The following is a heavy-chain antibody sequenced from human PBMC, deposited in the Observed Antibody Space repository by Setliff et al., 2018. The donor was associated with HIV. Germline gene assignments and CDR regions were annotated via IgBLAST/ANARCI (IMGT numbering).Heavy chain of an antibody. Sequence: LSLTCTVSGPSINIHYWSWIRQSPGKAFEWIGYIYSTGSTNYNPSLQSRVTISMVASRNQFSLKGTSVTAADTAVYYCAKGAGFYGDYTFDHWGQGRQVTVSS. CDR1: GPSINIHY. V-gene: IGHV4-59*11. CDR2: IYSTGST. J-gene: IGHJ4*02. CDR3: AKGAGFYGDYTFDH. D-gene: IGHD4-17*01.